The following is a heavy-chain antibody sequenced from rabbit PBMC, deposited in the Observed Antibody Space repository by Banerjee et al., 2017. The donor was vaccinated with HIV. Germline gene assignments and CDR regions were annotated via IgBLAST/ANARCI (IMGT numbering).Heavy chain of an antibody. D-gene: IGHD6-1*01. Sequence: QEQLVESGGDLVKPGASLTLTCTASGFSFSNKYVMCWVRQAPGKGLEWIACINTSSGNTVYASWAKGRFTISKTSSTTVTLQMTSLTAADTATYFCARDGYFDVNGYEYKLWGPGTLVTVS. CDR3: ARDGYFDVNGYEYKL. J-gene: IGHJ4*01. CDR1: GFSFSNKYV. V-gene: IGHV1S45*01. CDR2: INTSSGNT.